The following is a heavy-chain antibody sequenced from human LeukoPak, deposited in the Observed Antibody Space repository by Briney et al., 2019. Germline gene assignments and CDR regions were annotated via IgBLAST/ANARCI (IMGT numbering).Heavy chain of an antibody. D-gene: IGHD3-3*01. CDR3: AREPYYDFWSGYNDY. Sequence: GGSLRLSCAASGFTFSSYDMHWVRQATGKRLEWVSAIGTAGDTYYPGSVKGRFTISRDNAKNSLYLQMNSLRAEDTAVYYCAREPYYDFWSGYNDYWGQGTLVTVSS. CDR2: IGTAGDT. J-gene: IGHJ4*02. V-gene: IGHV3-13*01. CDR1: GFTFSSYD.